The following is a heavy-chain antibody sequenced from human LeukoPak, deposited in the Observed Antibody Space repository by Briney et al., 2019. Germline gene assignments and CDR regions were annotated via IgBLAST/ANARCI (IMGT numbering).Heavy chain of an antibody. J-gene: IGHJ6*03. Sequence: ASVKVSCKASGYTFTSYYMHWVRQAPGQGLEWMGIINPSGGSTSYAQKFQGRVTMTRDMSTSTDYMELSSLRSEDTAVYYCARAGRPNYYYYYMDVWGKGTTVTVSS. V-gene: IGHV1-46*01. CDR1: GYTFTSYY. CDR3: ARAGRPNYYYYYMDV. CDR2: INPSGGST. D-gene: IGHD1-1*01.